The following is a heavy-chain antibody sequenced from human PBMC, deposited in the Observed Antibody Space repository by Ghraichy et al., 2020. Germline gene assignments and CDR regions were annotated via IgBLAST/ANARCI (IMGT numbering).Heavy chain of an antibody. V-gene: IGHV1-18*01. CDR2: ISAYNGNT. D-gene: IGHD2-8*01. J-gene: IGHJ1*01. Sequence: ASVKVSCKASGYTFTSYGISWVRQAPGQGLEWMGWISAYNGNTNYAQKLQGRVTMTTDTSTSTAYMELRSLRSDDTAVYYCARDFETLGYCTNGVYYFQHWGQGTLVTVSS. CDR3: ARDFETLGYCTNGVYYFQH. CDR1: GYTFTSYG.